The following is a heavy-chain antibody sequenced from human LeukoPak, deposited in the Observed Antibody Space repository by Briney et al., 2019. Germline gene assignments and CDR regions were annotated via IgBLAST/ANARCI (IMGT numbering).Heavy chain of an antibody. J-gene: IGHJ5*02. CDR3: ARQPDCYDSSGYSLYNWFDP. D-gene: IGHD3-22*01. Sequence: SETLSLTCTVSGGSISSYYWSWIRQPPGKGLEWIGYIYYSGSTNYNPSLKSRVTISVDTSKNQFSLKLSSVTAADTAVYYCARQPDCYDSSGYSLYNWFDPWGQGTLVTVSS. V-gene: IGHV4-59*01. CDR1: GGSISSYY. CDR2: IYYSGST.